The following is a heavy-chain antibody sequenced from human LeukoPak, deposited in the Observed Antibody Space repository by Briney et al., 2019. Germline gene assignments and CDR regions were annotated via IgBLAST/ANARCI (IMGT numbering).Heavy chain of an antibody. J-gene: IGHJ4*02. CDR3: AAQAGDILTGYSHLFDY. Sequence: ASVKVSFKASGYTFTSYGISWVRQAPGQGLEWMGWISAYNGNTNYAQKLQGRVTMTTDTSTSTAYMELRSLRSDDTAVYYCAAQAGDILTGYSHLFDYWGQGTLVTVSS. D-gene: IGHD3-9*01. CDR1: GYTFTSYG. CDR2: ISAYNGNT. V-gene: IGHV1-18*01.